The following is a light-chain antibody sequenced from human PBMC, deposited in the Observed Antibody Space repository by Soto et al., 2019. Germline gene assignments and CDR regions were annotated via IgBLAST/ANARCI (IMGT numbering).Light chain of an antibody. V-gene: IGLV2-8*01. CDR1: SSDVGAYNL. J-gene: IGLJ2*01. CDR3: ASYAGTNNYVI. Sequence: QSVLTQPPSASGSPGQSVTISCTGTSSDVGAYNLVSWYQQHPDKAPKLMIYDVTKRPSGVPDRFSGSKSSNTASLSVSGLQAEDEADYYCASYAGTNNYVIFGGGTKVTVL. CDR2: DVT.